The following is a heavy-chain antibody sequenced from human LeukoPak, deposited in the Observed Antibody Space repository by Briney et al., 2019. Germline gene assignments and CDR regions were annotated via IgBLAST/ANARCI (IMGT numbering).Heavy chain of an antibody. Sequence: PGGSLRLSCAASGFTFSSYAMHWVRQAPGKGLEWVAVISYDGSNKYYADSVKGRFTISRDNSKNTLYLQMNSLRAEDTAVYYCAQQLGYCSRGSCYFTYWGQGTLVTVSS. J-gene: IGHJ4*02. CDR2: ISYDGSNK. CDR1: GFTFSSYA. CDR3: AQQLGYCSRGSCYFTY. V-gene: IGHV3-30-3*01. D-gene: IGHD2-15*01.